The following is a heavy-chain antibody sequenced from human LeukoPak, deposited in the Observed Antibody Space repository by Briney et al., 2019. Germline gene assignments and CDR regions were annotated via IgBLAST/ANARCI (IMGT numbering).Heavy chain of an antibody. CDR1: GYTFTSYG. J-gene: IGHJ3*02. CDR2: ISAYNGNT. D-gene: IGHD3-3*01. CDR3: ARVSSYDFWSGYYRDAFDI. Sequence: AASVKVSCKASGYTFTSYGISWVRQAPGQGLEWMGWISAYNGNTNYAQKLQGRVTMTTDTSTSTAYMELRSLRSDDTAVYYCARVSSYDFWSGYYRDAFDIWGQGTMVTVSS. V-gene: IGHV1-18*01.